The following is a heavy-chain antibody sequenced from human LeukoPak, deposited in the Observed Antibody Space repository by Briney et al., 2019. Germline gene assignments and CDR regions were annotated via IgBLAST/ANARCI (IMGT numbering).Heavy chain of an antibody. CDR3: AKGGAFQYNWFDP. CDR1: GFTFSSYG. D-gene: IGHD2/OR15-2a*01. J-gene: IGHJ5*02. Sequence: EGSLRLSRAASGFTFSSYGMHWVRQAPGKGLEWVAVISYDGSNKYYADSVKGRFTISRDNSKNTLYLQMNSLRAEDTAVYYCAKGGAFQYNWFDPWGQGTLVTVSS. CDR2: ISYDGSNK. V-gene: IGHV3-30*18.